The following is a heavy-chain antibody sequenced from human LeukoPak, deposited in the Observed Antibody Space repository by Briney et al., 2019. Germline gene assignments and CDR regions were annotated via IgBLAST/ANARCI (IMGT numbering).Heavy chain of an antibody. D-gene: IGHD4-23*01. Sequence: PGGSLRLSCAASGFTFSSYEMNWVRQAPGKGLEWVSYISSSGSTIYYADSVKGRFTISRDNAKNSLYLQMNSLRAEDTAVYYCARGGNPTLDWYFDLWGRGTLVTVSS. J-gene: IGHJ2*01. CDR2: ISSSGSTI. CDR1: GFTFSSYE. V-gene: IGHV3-48*03. CDR3: ARGGNPTLDWYFDL.